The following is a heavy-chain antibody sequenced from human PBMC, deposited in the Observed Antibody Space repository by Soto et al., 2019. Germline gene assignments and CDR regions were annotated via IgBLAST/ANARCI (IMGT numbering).Heavy chain of an antibody. J-gene: IGHJ5*02. D-gene: IGHD3-3*01. V-gene: IGHV3-30*18. Sequence: SLRLSCAASGFTFCSYGMHGFRQAPGKGLEWVAVISYDGSNKYYADSVKGRFTISRDNSKNTLYLQMNSLRAEDTAVYYCAKHTNLRFLEWFEPNWFDPWGQGTLVTVSS. CDR1: GFTFCSYG. CDR3: AKHTNLRFLEWFEPNWFDP. CDR2: ISYDGSNK.